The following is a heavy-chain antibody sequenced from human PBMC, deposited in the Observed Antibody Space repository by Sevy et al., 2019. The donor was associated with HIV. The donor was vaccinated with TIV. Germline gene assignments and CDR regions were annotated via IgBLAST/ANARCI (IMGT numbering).Heavy chain of an antibody. CDR2: ISGSGGST. V-gene: IGHV3-23*01. CDR3: AKALAYYYDSSGYNFQH. CDR1: GFTFSSYA. J-gene: IGHJ1*01. D-gene: IGHD3-22*01. Sequence: GGSLRLSCAASGFTFSSYAMSWVRQAPGKGLEWVSAISGSGGSTYYADSVKGRFTISRDNSKNTLYLQMNSLRAEDTAVYYCAKALAYYYDSSGYNFQHWGQGTLVTVSS.